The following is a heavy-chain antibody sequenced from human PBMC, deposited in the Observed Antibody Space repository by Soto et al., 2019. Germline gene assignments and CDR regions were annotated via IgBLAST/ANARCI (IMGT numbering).Heavy chain of an antibody. CDR3: AGGSTTFRGMDV. CDR1: GFAFRAYS. D-gene: IGHD1-7*01. V-gene: IGHV3-11*01. CDR2: ISSSGGTI. J-gene: IGHJ6*02. Sequence: QVQLVESGGGLVQPGGSRGPSFAASGFAFRAYSLNGIRRPPGRGRGWVSYISSSGGTIYHADSVKGRFTISRDNTKNSLYLQMNSLRAEDTAVYYCAGGSTTFRGMDVWGQGTTVTVSS.